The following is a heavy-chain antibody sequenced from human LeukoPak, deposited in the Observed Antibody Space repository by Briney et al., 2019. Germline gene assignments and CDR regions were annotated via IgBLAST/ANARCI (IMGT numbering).Heavy chain of an antibody. J-gene: IGHJ4*02. CDR1: GGSISSSSYY. V-gene: IGHV4-39*01. CDR3: ARLSSGWYGGFIDY. CDR2: IYYTGST. D-gene: IGHD6-19*01. Sequence: SETLSLTCTVSGGSISSSSYYWGWIRQPPGKGLEWVGSIYYTGSTYYNPSLKSLVTISVDTSKNQFSLKLSSVTAADKAVYYCARLSSGWYGGFIDYWGQGTLVTVSS.